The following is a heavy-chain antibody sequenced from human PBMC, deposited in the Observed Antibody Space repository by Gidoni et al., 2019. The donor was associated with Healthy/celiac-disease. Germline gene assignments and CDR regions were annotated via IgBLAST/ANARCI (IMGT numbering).Heavy chain of an antibody. CDR1: GFTFSRHA. J-gene: IGHJ4*02. D-gene: IGHD5-12*01. CDR3: ARAMARDGYNFFASYFDY. CDR2: ISYDGSNK. Sequence: QVQLVESGGGVVQPGRSLRLSRAASGFTFSRHAMHWVRQAPGKGLEWVAVISYDGSNKYYADSVKGRFTISRDNSKNTLYLQMNSLRAEDTAVYYCARAMARDGYNFFASYFDYWGQGTLVTVSS. V-gene: IGHV3-30-3*01.